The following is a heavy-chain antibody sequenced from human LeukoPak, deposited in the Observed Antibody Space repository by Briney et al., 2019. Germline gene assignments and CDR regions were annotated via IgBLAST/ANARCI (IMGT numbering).Heavy chain of an antibody. V-gene: IGHV3-33*01. CDR2: IWYDGSNK. CDR1: GFTFSSYG. J-gene: IGHJ6*02. D-gene: IGHD3-3*01. CDR3: ARVRFSRGMDV. Sequence: GGSLRLSCAASGFTFSSYGMHWVRQAPGKGLEWVAVIWYDGSNKYYADSVKGRFTISRDNSKNTLYLQMNSLRAGDTAVYYCARVRFSRGMDVWGQGTTVTVSS.